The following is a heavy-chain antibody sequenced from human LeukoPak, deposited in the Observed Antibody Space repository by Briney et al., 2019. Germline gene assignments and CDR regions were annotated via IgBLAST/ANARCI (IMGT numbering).Heavy chain of an antibody. V-gene: IGHV3-23*01. D-gene: IGHD5-18*01. CDR1: GFTFSSYA. CDR3: ARREYSHGYDY. Sequence: GASLRLSCAASGFTFSSYAMSWVRQAPGKGLEWVSSISVSGGTTYYADSVQGRFTISRDNSKNTLYLNMNSPRAEDTAAYYCARREYSHGYDYWGQGTLVTVSS. J-gene: IGHJ4*02. CDR2: ISVSGGTT.